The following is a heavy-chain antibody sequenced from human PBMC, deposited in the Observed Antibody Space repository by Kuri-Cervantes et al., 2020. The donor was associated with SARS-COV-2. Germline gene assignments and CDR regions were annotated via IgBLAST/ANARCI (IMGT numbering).Heavy chain of an antibody. CDR3: AKWAENYYDSSGYYYKDYYYSMDV. J-gene: IGHJ6*02. D-gene: IGHD3-22*01. CDR1: GFTFSSYA. V-gene: IGHV3-33*06. Sequence: GESLKISCAASGFTFSSYAMHWVRQAPGKGLEWVAVIWYDGSNKYYADSVKGRFTISRDNSKNTLYLQMNSLRAEDTAVYYCAKWAENYYDSSGYYYKDYYYSMDVWGQGTTVTVSS. CDR2: IWYDGSNK.